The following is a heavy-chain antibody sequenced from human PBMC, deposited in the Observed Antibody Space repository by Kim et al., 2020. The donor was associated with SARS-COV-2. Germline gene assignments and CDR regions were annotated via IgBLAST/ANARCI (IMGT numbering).Heavy chain of an antibody. J-gene: IGHJ4*02. CDR2: ISYDGSNK. CDR3: ARDRLWVRGVITEYYFDY. Sequence: GGSLRLSCAASGFTFSSYAMHWVRQAPGKGLEWVAVISYDGSNKYYADSVKGRFTISRDNSKNTLYLQMNSLRAEDTAVYYCARDRLWVRGVITEYYFDYWGQGTLVTVSS. D-gene: IGHD3-10*01. V-gene: IGHV3-30-3*01. CDR1: GFTFSSYA.